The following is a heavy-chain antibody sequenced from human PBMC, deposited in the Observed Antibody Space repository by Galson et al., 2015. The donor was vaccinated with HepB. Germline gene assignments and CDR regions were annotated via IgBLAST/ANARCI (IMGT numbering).Heavy chain of an antibody. V-gene: IGHV3-74*01. CDR1: GFTFSSYR. CDR3: ARDYWGQFYF. CDR2: IKIDGSAT. D-gene: IGHD7-27*01. Sequence: SLRLSCAASGFTFSSYRMHWVRQAPGKGLVWVSRIKIDGSATSYADSVKGRFIISRDDAKNTLYLQMNSLTAEDTAVYYCARDYWGQFYFWGQGTLVTVSS. J-gene: IGHJ4*02.